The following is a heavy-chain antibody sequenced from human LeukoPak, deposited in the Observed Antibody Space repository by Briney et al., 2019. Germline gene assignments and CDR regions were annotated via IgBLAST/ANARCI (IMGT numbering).Heavy chain of an antibody. CDR3: ARGVIRGIDAFDI. D-gene: IGHD3-10*01. J-gene: IGHJ3*02. V-gene: IGHV3-66*02. CDR2: SYSGGST. Sequence: GGSLRLSCAASGFTVSSNYISWVRQAPGKGLECVSVSYSGGSTDYADSVKGRFTISRDNSKNTLYLQMNSLRTEDTAVYYCARGVIRGIDAFDIWGQGTTVTVS. CDR1: GFTVSSNY.